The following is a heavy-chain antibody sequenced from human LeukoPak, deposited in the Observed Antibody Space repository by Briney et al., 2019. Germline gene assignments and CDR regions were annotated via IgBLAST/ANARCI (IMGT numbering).Heavy chain of an antibody. CDR3: ARGAGAAAGTSTDY. D-gene: IGHD6-13*01. J-gene: IGHJ4*02. Sequence: SETLSLTCAVYGGSFSGYYWSWIRQPPGKGLEWIGEINHSGSTNYNPSLKSRVTISVDTSKNQFSPKLSSVTAADTAVYYCARGAGAAAGTSTDYWGQGTLVTVSS. CDR1: GGSFSGYY. CDR2: INHSGST. V-gene: IGHV4-34*01.